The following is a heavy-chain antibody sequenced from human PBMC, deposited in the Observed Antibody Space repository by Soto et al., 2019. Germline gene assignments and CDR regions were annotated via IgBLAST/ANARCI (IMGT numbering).Heavy chain of an antibody. V-gene: IGHV3-30*18. CDR3: AKDIYSSGANYFDY. CDR1: GLTFSSFG. Sequence: QVLLMESGGGVVHPGRSLRRSCAAAGLTFSSFGMHWVRQAPGKGLEWVAVISYDGNNKYYSDSVKGRFTISRDNSKNTLSLQLNGLKPEDPAVYYCAKDIYSSGANYFDYWGQVTLVTVSS. J-gene: IGHJ4*02. CDR2: ISYDGNNK. D-gene: IGHD6-19*01.